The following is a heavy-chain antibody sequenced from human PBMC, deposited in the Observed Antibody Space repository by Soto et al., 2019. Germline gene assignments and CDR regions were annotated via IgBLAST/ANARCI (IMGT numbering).Heavy chain of an antibody. D-gene: IGHD2-2*01. V-gene: IGHV1-69*13. Sequence: SVKVSCKASGGTFSSYAISWVRQAPGQGLEWMGGIIPIFGTANYAQKFQGRVTITADESTSTAYMELSSLRSEDTAVYYCARVGCSSTSCFNWFDPWGQGTLVTVSS. CDR2: IIPIFGTA. CDR1: GGTFSSYA. CDR3: ARVGCSSTSCFNWFDP. J-gene: IGHJ5*02.